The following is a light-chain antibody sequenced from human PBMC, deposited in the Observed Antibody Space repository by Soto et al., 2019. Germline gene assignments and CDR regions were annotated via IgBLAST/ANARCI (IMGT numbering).Light chain of an antibody. J-gene: IGKJ1*01. CDR2: KAS. Sequence: DIQITQSPSTLSASVGDRVTITCRASQSISSWLAWYQQKPGKAPKLLIYKASSLESGVPSRFSGSGSGTEFTLTISSLPPDDFATYYCQQYNRRWTFGQGTKVEIK. CDR3: QQYNRRWT. CDR1: QSISSW. V-gene: IGKV1-5*03.